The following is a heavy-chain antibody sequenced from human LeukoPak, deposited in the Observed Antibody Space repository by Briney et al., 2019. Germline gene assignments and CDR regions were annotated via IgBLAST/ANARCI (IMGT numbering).Heavy chain of an antibody. CDR3: ARAFGGITIFGVVTLSWFDP. V-gene: IGHV4-59*01. J-gene: IGHJ5*02. CDR1: GGSISSYY. CDR2: IYYSGST. Sequence: SSETLSLTCTVSGGSISSYYWSWIRQPPGKGLEWIGYIYYSGSTNYNPSLKSRVTISVDTSKNQFSLKLSSVTAADTAVYYCARAFGGITIFGVVTLSWFDPWGQGTLVTVSS. D-gene: IGHD3-3*01.